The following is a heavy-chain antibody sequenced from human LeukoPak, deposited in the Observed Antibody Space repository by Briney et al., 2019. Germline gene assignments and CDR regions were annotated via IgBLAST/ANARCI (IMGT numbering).Heavy chain of an antibody. Sequence: GGSLRLSCAASGFTVSSNYMSWVRQAPGKGLEWVSVIYSGGSTYYADSVKGRFTISRDNAKNSLYLQMNSLRAEDTAVYYCARLEYSSSSSYYYYMDVWGKGTTVTVSS. J-gene: IGHJ6*03. D-gene: IGHD6-6*01. CDR2: IYSGGST. CDR3: ARLEYSSSSSYYYYMDV. V-gene: IGHV3-66*04. CDR1: GFTVSSNY.